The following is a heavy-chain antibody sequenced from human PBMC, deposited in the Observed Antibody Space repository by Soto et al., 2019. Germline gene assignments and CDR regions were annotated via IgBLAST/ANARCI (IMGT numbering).Heavy chain of an antibody. Sequence: GGSLRLSCAASGFTFSSYAMSWVRQAPGKGLEWVSAISGSGGSTYYADSVKGRFTIPRDNSKNTLYLQMNSLRAEDTAVYYCAKGVVVVPADTEGNWFDPWGQGTLVTVSS. D-gene: IGHD2-2*01. CDR2: ISGSGGST. CDR1: GFTFSSYA. V-gene: IGHV3-23*01. CDR3: AKGVVVVPADTEGNWFDP. J-gene: IGHJ5*02.